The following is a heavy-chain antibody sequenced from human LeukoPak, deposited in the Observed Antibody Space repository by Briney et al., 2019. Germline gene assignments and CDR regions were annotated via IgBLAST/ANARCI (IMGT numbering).Heavy chain of an antibody. V-gene: IGHV3-7*03. D-gene: IGHD3-16*01. Sequence: GRSLRLSCAASGFTFSSYAMHWVRQAPGKGLEWVASINHMNYYVDSVKGRFTISRDNAKNSLYLQMSNLRAEDTAVYFCARGGGLDVWGQGATVTVSS. CDR2: INHMN. CDR3: ARGGGLDV. J-gene: IGHJ6*02. CDR1: GFTFSSYA.